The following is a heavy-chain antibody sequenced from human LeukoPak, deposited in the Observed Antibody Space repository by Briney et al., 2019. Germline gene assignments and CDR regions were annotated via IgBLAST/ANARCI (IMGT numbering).Heavy chain of an antibody. CDR1: GGSISSYY. J-gene: IGHJ5*02. D-gene: IGHD5-18*01. V-gene: IGHV4-59*01. CDR3: ARSRIQLWSNKWFAP. Sequence: SETLSLTCTVSGGSISSYYWSWVRQPPGKGLEWIGYIYYSGSTNYDPSLKSRVTISVDTSKNPFSLKLTSFNAVTTAVYYFARSRIQLWSNKWFAPWREGSLVTVSS. CDR2: IYYSGST.